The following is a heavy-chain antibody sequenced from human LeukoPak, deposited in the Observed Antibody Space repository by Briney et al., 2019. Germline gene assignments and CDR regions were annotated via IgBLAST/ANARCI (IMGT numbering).Heavy chain of an antibody. Sequence: GGSLRLSCAASGFTFRRYSMNWVRQAPGKGLEWVSSISSSSTDMYYADSVKGRFTISRDNAKNSLYLQMNSLRAEDTAVYYCARRGDGGRSFDYWGQGTLVTVSS. CDR3: ARRGDGGRSFDY. V-gene: IGHV3-21*01. J-gene: IGHJ4*02. CDR2: ISSSSTDM. D-gene: IGHD4-23*01. CDR1: GFTFRRYS.